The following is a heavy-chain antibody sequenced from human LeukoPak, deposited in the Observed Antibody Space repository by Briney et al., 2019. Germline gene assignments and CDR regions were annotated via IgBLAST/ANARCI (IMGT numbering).Heavy chain of an antibody. CDR2: IKQDGSAK. Sequence: GGSLRLSCAASGFTFSSYWMSWVRQAPGKGLEWVANIKQDGSAKYYVDSVKGRFTISRDNAKNSVYLQMNSLRAEDTAVYYCARDRFEDYGDTELGYWGQGALVTVSS. CDR3: ARDRFEDYGDTELGY. CDR1: GFTFSSYW. V-gene: IGHV3-7*01. J-gene: IGHJ4*02. D-gene: IGHD4-17*01.